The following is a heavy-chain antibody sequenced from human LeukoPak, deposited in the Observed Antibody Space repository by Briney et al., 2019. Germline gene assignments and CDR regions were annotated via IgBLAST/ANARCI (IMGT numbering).Heavy chain of an antibody. CDR3: ARASYGDYARGAFDI. D-gene: IGHD4-17*01. J-gene: IGHJ3*02. CDR1: GGSISSYY. CDR2: IYTSGST. V-gene: IGHV4-4*07. Sequence: PSGTPSLTCTVSGGSISSYYWSWIRLPAGKGLEWIGRIYTSGSTNYNPSLKSRVTMSVDASKNQFSLKLSSVTVADTAVYYCARASYGDYARGAFDIWGQGTMVTVSS.